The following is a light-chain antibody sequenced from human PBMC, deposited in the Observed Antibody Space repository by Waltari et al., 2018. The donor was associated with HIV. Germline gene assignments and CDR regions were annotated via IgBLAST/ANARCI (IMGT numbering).Light chain of an antibody. Sequence: DIVMTQSPDSLAVSLGERATINCKSSQSVLYSSNNKNYLAWYQQKPGQSPKLLIYWASTRESGVPDRFSGSGSGTDFTLTINRLQADDVALYYCQQYYSSPTFGQGTKVEI. CDR3: QQYYSSPT. J-gene: IGKJ1*01. CDR1: QSVLYSSNNKNY. V-gene: IGKV4-1*01. CDR2: WAS.